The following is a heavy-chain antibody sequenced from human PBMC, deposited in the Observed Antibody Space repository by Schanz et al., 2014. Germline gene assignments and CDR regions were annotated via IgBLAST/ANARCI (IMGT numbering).Heavy chain of an antibody. J-gene: IGHJ3*02. V-gene: IGHV3-9*01. CDR2: ISWNSGSI. Sequence: EVQLVESGGGMVQPGGSLRLSCAASGFPFNEYGMLWVRQAPGKGLEWVSSISWNSGSIDYADSVKGRFTISRDNAKNSLYLQMNSLRAEDTAVYYCAKDFFIGVARGVIISHDAIDIWGQGTKVTVSS. D-gene: IGHD3-10*01. CDR3: AKDFFIGVARGVIISHDAIDI. CDR1: GFPFNEYG.